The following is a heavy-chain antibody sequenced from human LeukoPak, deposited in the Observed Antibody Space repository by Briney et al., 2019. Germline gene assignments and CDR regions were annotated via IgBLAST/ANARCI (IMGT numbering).Heavy chain of an antibody. CDR3: ASIGFLHYYDSSGTY. J-gene: IGHJ4*02. CDR2: IYSGGST. V-gene: IGHV3-66*01. D-gene: IGHD3-22*01. CDR1: GFTFSSYW. Sequence: GGSLRLSCAASGFTFSSYWMHWVRQAPGRGLEWVSVIYSGGSTYYAESVKGRFTVSRDSSKNTLYLQMNSLRAEDTAVYYCASIGFLHYYDSSGTYWGQGTLVTVSS.